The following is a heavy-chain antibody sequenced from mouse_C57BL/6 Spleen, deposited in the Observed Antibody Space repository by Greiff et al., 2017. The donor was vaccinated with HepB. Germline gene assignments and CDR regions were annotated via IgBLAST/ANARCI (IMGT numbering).Heavy chain of an antibody. J-gene: IGHJ3*01. Sequence: VQRVESGPGLVAPSQSLSITCTASGFSLTSYGVHWVRQPPGKGLEWLVVIWSDGSTTYNSALKSRLSISKDNSKSQVILKMSSLQTDDTALYYGAREAHYYYGLDYWGQGTPVTVSA. CDR1: GFSLTSYG. V-gene: IGHV2-6*03. CDR2: IWSDGST. D-gene: IGHD1-1*01. CDR3: AREAHYYYGLDY.